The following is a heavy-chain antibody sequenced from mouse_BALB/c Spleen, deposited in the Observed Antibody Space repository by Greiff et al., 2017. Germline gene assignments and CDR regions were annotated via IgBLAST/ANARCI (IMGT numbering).Heavy chain of an antibody. J-gene: IGHJ4*01. CDR2: IYPSDSYT. Sequence: QVQLKQPGAELVRPGASVKLSCKASGYTFTSYWINWVKQRPGQGLEWIGNIYPSDSYTNYNQKFKDKATLTVDKSSSTAYMQLSSPTSEDSAVYYCTVYYGSSSYAMDYWGQGTSVTVSS. CDR3: TVYYGSSSYAMDY. V-gene: IGHV1-69*02. D-gene: IGHD1-1*01. CDR1: GYTFTSYW.